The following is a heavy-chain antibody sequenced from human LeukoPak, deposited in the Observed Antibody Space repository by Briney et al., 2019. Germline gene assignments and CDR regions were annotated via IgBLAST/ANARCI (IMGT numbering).Heavy chain of an antibody. V-gene: IGHV4-59*01. D-gene: IGHD1-26*01. CDR2: IYYSGST. CDR3: ARAVEATQGGHYYYYYMDV. CDR1: GGSISTYY. J-gene: IGHJ6*03. Sequence: SETLSLTCTVSGGSISTYYWTWIRQPPGKGLEWIGNIYYSGSTNYNPSLKNRVTISLDTSKNQFSLKLTSVTAADTAVYYCARAVEATQGGHYYYYYMDVWGKGATVTVSS.